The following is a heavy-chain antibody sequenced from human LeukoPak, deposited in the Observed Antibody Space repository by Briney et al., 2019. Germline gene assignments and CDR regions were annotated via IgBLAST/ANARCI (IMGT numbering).Heavy chain of an antibody. CDR2: IYTSGST. D-gene: IGHD3-3*01. J-gene: IGHJ3*02. V-gene: IGHV4-61*02. CDR1: GGSISSGSYY. Sequence: PSRTLSLTCTVSGGSISSGSYYWSWIRQPAGKGLEWIGRIYTSGSTNYNPSLKSRVTISVDTSKNQFSLKLSSVTAADTAVYYCATRVVSDAFDIWGQGTMVTVSS. CDR3: ATRVVSDAFDI.